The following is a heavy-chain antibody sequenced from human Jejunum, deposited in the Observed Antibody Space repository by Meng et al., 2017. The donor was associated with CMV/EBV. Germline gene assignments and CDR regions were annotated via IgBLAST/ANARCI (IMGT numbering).Heavy chain of an antibody. CDR1: GFPFSDYY. CDR3: VRERDSGSYPDY. Sequence: QVQLVESGGGLVRPGGSXXXSCSASGFPFSDYYMTWNRQAPGKGLEWVSYISTNSNYIKYADSVKGRFTISRDNAKNSLYLQMNSLRAEDTAIYYCVRERDSGSYPDYWGQGTLVTVSS. CDR2: ISTNSNYI. D-gene: IGHD1-26*01. V-gene: IGHV3-11*05. J-gene: IGHJ4*03.